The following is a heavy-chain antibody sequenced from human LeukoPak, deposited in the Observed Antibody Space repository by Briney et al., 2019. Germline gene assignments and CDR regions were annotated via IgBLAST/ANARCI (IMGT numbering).Heavy chain of an antibody. CDR3: AKDKTTVTTFSPFDY. CDR2: ISYDGSNK. J-gene: IGHJ4*02. Sequence: PGGSLRLPCAASGFTLSNYGMHWVRQAPGKGLECVAVISYDGSNKYYADSVKGRFTISRDNSKNTLYLQMNSLRPEDTAVYYCAKDKTTVTTFSPFDYWGQGTLVTVSS. D-gene: IGHD4-17*01. CDR1: GFTLSNYG. V-gene: IGHV3-30*18.